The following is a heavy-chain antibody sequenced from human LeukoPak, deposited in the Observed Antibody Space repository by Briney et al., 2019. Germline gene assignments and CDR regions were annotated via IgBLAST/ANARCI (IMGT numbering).Heavy chain of an antibody. CDR2: INPNSGDT. J-gene: IGHJ5*02. Sequence: ASVKVSCKASGYTFTDYYIHWLRQAPGQGLEWLGWINPNSGDTNYAQDFQGRVALTRDTSINTAYMELSSLRSGDTAVYYCARLPDPWGQGTLVTVSS. CDR3: ARLPDP. V-gene: IGHV1-2*02. CDR1: GYTFTDYY.